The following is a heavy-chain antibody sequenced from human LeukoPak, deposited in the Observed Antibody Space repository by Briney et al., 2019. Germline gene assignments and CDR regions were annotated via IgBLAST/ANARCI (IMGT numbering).Heavy chain of an antibody. CDR1: GSSISNYY. Sequence: TSETLSLTCTVSGSSISNYYWSWIRQPPGKGLEWIGYIYSSGSTNYNPSLKSRVTISVDTSKNQFSLRLSSVTAADTAVYYCASKLNYYYSSNYYSPFDYWGQGILVTVSS. CDR3: ASKLNYYYSSNYYSPFDY. V-gene: IGHV4-59*01. D-gene: IGHD3-22*01. J-gene: IGHJ4*02. CDR2: IYSSGST.